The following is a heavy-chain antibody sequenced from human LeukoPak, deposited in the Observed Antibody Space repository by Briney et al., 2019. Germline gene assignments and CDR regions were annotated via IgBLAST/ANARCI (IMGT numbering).Heavy chain of an antibody. CDR2: ISFDGNNE. Sequence: AGGSLRLSCAAWGFTISTYAMRGGREAPGKGLEWVAVISFDGNNEYYADSVRGRFTISRDNSKNTLSLQMNSLRVEDTAVYYCARGRYYLDNWGQGTLVTVSS. V-gene: IGHV3-30*04. CDR1: GFTISTYA. D-gene: IGHD3-10*01. CDR3: ARGRYYLDN. J-gene: IGHJ4*02.